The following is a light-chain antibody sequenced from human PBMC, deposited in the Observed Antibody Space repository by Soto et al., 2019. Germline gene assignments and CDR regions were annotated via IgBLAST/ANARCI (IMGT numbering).Light chain of an antibody. CDR2: GAS. CDR3: QQYDTSPRT. V-gene: IGKV3-20*01. Sequence: EIVMTQSPATLSVSPGERATLSCRASQSVSSNYLAWYQQKRGQAPRLLIYGASSRATGIPTRFSGSGSGTDFTLTISRLEPEDFAVYYCQQYDTSPRTFGQGTKVEI. CDR1: QSVSSNY. J-gene: IGKJ1*01.